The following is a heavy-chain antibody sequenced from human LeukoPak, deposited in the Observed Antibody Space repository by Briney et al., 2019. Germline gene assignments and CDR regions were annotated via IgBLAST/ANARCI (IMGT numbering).Heavy chain of an antibody. D-gene: IGHD2-2*01. V-gene: IGHV3-15*01. CDR2: IKRKTDGGTT. Sequence: GGSLRLSCAASGFTFSNAWMSWARQAPGEGREWVGRIKRKTDGGTTDYAAPVKGRFTISRDDSKNTLYLQMNSLKTEDTAVYYCTTRPDIVVAPAAEGTDYWGQGTLVTVSS. CDR3: TTRPDIVVAPAAEGTDY. CDR1: GFTFSNAW. J-gene: IGHJ4*02.